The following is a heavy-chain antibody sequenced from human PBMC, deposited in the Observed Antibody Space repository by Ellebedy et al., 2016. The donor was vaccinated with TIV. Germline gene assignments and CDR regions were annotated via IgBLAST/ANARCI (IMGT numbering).Heavy chain of an antibody. V-gene: IGHV1-8*01. D-gene: IGHD3-10*01. CDR1: GYTFTSYG. CDR2: MNPNSGNT. J-gene: IGHJ4*02. Sequence: ASVKVSCKASGYTFTSYGINWVRQATGQGLEWMGWMNPNSGNTGYAQKFQGRVTMTRNTSISTTYMELSSLRSEDTAVYYCARGPEFDYGSGSYYNSPPDYWGQGTLVTVSS. CDR3: ARGPEFDYGSGSYYNSPPDY.